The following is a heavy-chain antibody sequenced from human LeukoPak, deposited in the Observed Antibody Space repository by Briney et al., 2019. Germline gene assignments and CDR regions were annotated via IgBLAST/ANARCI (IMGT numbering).Heavy chain of an antibody. V-gene: IGHV4-59*01. CDR3: ARGARDSSSWGGDYYYYYGMDV. J-gene: IGHJ6*02. CDR1: GGSLSSYY. D-gene: IGHD6-13*01. CDR2: IYYSGST. Sequence: SETLSLTCTVSGGSLSSYYWSWIRQPPGKGLEWIGYIYYSGSTNYNPSLKSRVTISVDTSKNQFSLKLSSVTAADTAVYYCARGARDSSSWGGDYYYYYGMDVWGQGTTVTVSS.